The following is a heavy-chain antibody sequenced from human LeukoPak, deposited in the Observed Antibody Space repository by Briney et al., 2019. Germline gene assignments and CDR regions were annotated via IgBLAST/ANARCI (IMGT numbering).Heavy chain of an antibody. CDR1: GFTFSSHW. D-gene: IGHD3-3*01. V-gene: IGHV3-7*03. J-gene: IGHJ4*02. CDR2: IDEDGSKQ. CDR3: ARDYDGKNY. Sequence: GGSLRLCCTASGFTFSSHWMSWVRQAPGKGLEWVANIDEDGSKQFYADSVKGRVTISRDNAENSLFLQMNSLRAEDTAMYYCARDYDGKNYWGQGTLVTVSS.